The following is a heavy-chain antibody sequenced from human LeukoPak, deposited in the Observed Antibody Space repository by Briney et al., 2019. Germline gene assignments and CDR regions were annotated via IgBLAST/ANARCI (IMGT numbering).Heavy chain of an antibody. CDR1: GGSISSGGYS. CDR2: IYYSGST. J-gene: IGHJ5*02. V-gene: IGHV4-31*03. CDR3: AREASSSGWYSWSSRHNWFDP. Sequence: SETLSLTCTVSGGSISSGGYSWSWIRQHPGKGLEWIGYIYYSGSTYYNPSLKSRVTISVDTSKNQFSLKLSSVTAADTAVYYCAREASSSGWYSWSSRHNWFDPWGQGTLVTVSS. D-gene: IGHD6-19*01.